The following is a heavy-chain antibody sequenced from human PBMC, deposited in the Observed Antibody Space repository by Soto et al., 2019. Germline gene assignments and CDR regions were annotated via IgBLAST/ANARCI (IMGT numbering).Heavy chain of an antibody. CDR1: GFTFSSYG. CDR3: AKDPRMTTVTLGGMDV. J-gene: IGHJ6*02. D-gene: IGHD4-4*01. V-gene: IGHV3-30*18. CDR2: ISYDGSNK. Sequence: SLRLSCAASGFTFSSYGMHWVRQAPGKGLEWVAVISYDGSNKYYADSVKGRFTISRDNSKNTLYLQMNSLRAEDTAVYYCAKDPRMTTVTLGGMDVWGQGTTVTVSS.